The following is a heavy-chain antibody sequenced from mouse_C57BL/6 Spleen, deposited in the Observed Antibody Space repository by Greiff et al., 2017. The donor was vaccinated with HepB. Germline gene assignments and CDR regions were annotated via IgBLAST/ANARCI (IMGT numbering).Heavy chain of an antibody. CDR1: GFTFSSYA. J-gene: IGHJ3*01. D-gene: IGHD6-5*01. CDR2: ISDGGSYT. CDR3: ARDPYFAY. Sequence: EVKLQESGGGLVKPGGSLKLSCAASGFTFSSYAMSWVRQTPEKRLEWVATISDGGSYTYYPDNVKGRFTISRDNAKNNLYLQMSHLKSEDTAMYYCARDPYFAYWGQGTLVTVSA. V-gene: IGHV5-4*01.